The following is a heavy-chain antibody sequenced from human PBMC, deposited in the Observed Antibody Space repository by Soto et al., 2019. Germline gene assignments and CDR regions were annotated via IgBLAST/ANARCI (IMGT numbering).Heavy chain of an antibody. J-gene: IGHJ4*02. V-gene: IGHV1-2*04. CDR3: ARALYYDILTGYSYFDY. D-gene: IGHD3-9*01. Sequence: QVQLVQSGAEVKKPGASVKVSCKASGYTFTGYYMHWVRQAPGQGLEWMGWINPNSGGTNYAQKFQGWVTMTRDTSISTADMELSRLRSADTAVYYCARALYYDILTGYSYFDYWGQGTLVTVSS. CDR1: GYTFTGYY. CDR2: INPNSGGT.